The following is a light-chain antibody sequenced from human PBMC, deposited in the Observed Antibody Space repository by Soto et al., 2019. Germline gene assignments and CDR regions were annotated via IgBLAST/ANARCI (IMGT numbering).Light chain of an antibody. J-gene: IGKJ4*01. V-gene: IGKV1-16*02. CDR2: GAS. CDR3: QQYNSYPLT. Sequence: DIQMTQSPSSLSASVGDRVTITCRASQGIGNYLAWFQQKPGTAPKSLIYGASSLQSGVPSKFSGSGSGTDFTLTNSSLQPEDFATYYCQQYNSYPLTFGGGTKVEIK. CDR1: QGIGNY.